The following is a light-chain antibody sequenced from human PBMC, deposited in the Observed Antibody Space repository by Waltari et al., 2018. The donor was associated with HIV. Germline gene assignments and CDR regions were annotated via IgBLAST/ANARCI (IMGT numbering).Light chain of an antibody. CDR2: GAS. CDR1: QNVNNN. CDR3: QQDNNWPQT. V-gene: IGKV3-15*01. J-gene: IGKJ2*01. Sequence: EIVLTNSPASLSVSPGERATLSCRASQNVNNNLAWYQQKNGQAPRLLIYGASTRATDVPGRFSGSGSGTEFPRTVSDLQSEDFAVYYCQQDNNWPQTFGQWTKVEIK.